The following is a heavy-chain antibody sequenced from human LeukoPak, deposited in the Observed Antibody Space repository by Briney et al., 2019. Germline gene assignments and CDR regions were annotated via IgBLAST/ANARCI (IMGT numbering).Heavy chain of an antibody. CDR1: GFTFSNYW. CDR2: IKQDGSET. V-gene: IGHV3-7*01. D-gene: IGHD1-7*01. J-gene: IGHJ4*02. Sequence: PGGSLRLSCEASGFTFSNYWMTWVRQAPGKGLGWVANIKQDGSETYYVDSVKGRFTLSRDNARNSLYLQMNYLGVDDTAVYYCARGGMTGTADYWGPGTLVTVSS. CDR3: ARGGMTGTADY.